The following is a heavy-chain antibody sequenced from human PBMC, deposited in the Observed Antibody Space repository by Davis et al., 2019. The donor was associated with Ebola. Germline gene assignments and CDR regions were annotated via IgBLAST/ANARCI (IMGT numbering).Heavy chain of an antibody. V-gene: IGHV3-30*02. CDR3: AKDGAEELQYLDY. Sequence: PGGSLRLSCAASGFTFSSYGMHWVRQAPGKGLEWVAFIRYDGSNKYYADSVKGRFTISRDNSKNTLYLQMNSLRAEDTAVYYCAKDGAEELQYLDYWGQGTLVTVSS. CDR2: IRYDGSNK. D-gene: IGHD1-26*01. J-gene: IGHJ4*02. CDR1: GFTFSSYG.